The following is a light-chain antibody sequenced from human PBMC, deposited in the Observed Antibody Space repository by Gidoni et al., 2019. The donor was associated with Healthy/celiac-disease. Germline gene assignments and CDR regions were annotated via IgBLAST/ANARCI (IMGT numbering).Light chain of an antibody. J-gene: IGKJ1*01. CDR2: GAS. V-gene: IGKV3-20*01. CDR3: QQYGSSPRT. Sequence: EIALTQSPGTLSLSPGERATLSCTASQCVSSSYLAWYQQKPGQAPRLLIYGASSRATGVPDRFSGSGSGTDFTLTISRLEPEDFAVYYCQQYGSSPRTFGQGTKVEIK. CDR1: QCVSSSY.